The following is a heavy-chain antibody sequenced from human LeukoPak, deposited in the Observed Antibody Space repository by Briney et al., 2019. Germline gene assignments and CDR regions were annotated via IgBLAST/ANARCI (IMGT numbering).Heavy chain of an antibody. D-gene: IGHD7-27*01. CDR2: ISSSSSYI. V-gene: IGHV3-21*01. Sequence: PGGSLRLSCAASGFTFSSYSMNWVRQAPGKGLEWVSSISSSSSYIYYADSVKGRFTISRDNAKNSLYLQMNSLRAEDTAVYYCARDSNWGHYYYYYMDVWGKGTTVTISS. J-gene: IGHJ6*03. CDR1: GFTFSSYS. CDR3: ARDSNWGHYYYYYMDV.